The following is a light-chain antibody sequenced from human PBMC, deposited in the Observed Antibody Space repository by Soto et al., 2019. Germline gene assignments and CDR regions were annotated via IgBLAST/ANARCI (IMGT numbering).Light chain of an antibody. V-gene: IGLV1-44*01. CDR2: FSD. J-gene: IGLJ3*02. Sequence: QSVLTQPPSASGTPGQRVTISCSGSSSNIGKFPVNWYQQVPRTAPNPLIYFSDQRPSGVPDRFSGFKSGTSASLVITGLQSEDEADYYCAAWDDSLNGLVFGGGTQLTVL. CDR3: AAWDDSLNGLV. CDR1: SSNIGKFP.